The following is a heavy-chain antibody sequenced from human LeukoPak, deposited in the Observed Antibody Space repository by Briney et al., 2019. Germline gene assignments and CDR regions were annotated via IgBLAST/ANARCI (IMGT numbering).Heavy chain of an antibody. CDR3: AKISISHYCDY. CDR2: IRDDGSKK. Sequence: LSGGSLRLSCAASGFTLSSYGMHWVRQAPGKGLEWVAFIRDDGSKKHYADSVKGRFTLSRDDSKNTLYLQMNSLRVEDTAVYYCAKISISHYCDYWGQGALVTVSS. V-gene: IGHV3-30*02. J-gene: IGHJ4*02. CDR1: GFTLSSYG. D-gene: IGHD4-11*01.